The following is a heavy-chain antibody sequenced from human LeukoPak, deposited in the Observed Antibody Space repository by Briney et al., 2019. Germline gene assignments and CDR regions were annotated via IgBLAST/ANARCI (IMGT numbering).Heavy chain of an antibody. J-gene: IGHJ6*02. CDR2: IKQDESEE. Sequence: GGSLRLSCAASGFTLSSYWMSWVRQDPGKGLEWVANIKQDESEEYYVDSVKGRFTISRDNAKNSLYLQMNSLRAEDTAVYYCARAMDVWGQGTKDTVFS. CDR1: GFTLSSYW. V-gene: IGHV3-7*03. CDR3: ARAMDV.